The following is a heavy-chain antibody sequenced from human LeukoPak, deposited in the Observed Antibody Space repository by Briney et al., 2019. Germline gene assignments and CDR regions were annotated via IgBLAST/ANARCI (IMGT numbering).Heavy chain of an antibody. D-gene: IGHD6-19*01. Sequence: GGSLRLSCAASGFTFSSYAMSWVRQAPGKGLEWVSAISGSGGSTYYADSVKGRFTISRDNSKNTLYLQMNSLRAEDTAVYYCAKDHIRGYSSGWYEFSAFDIWGQGTMVTVSS. CDR1: GFTFSSYA. J-gene: IGHJ3*02. CDR2: ISGSGGST. CDR3: AKDHIRGYSSGWYEFSAFDI. V-gene: IGHV3-23*01.